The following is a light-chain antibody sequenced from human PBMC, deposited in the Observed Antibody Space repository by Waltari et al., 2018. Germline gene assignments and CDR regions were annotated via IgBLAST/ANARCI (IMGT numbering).Light chain of an antibody. Sequence: DIEMTQSPSSLSATVGDRLTITCQASQDIRNDLNWYQQKPGKAPKLLIYEASNLETGVPSRFSGSGSGTDFTFTITSLHPEDVATYYCQQYDVLPLTFGGGTRVEIK. CDR1: QDIRND. V-gene: IGKV1-33*01. CDR2: EAS. CDR3: QQYDVLPLT. J-gene: IGKJ4*01.